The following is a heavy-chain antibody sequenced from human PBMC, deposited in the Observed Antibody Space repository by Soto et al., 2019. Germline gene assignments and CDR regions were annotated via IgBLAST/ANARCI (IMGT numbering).Heavy chain of an antibody. V-gene: IGHV4-30-4*01. Sequence: SETLSLTCTFSGGSISSGDYYWSWIRQPPGKGLEWIGYIYYSGSTYYNPSLKSRVTISVDTSKNQFSLKLSSVTAADTAVYYCARDREYSSSWNSYYYGMDVWGQGTTVTVSS. J-gene: IGHJ6*02. CDR1: GGSISSGDYY. D-gene: IGHD6-13*01. CDR2: IYYSGST. CDR3: ARDREYSSSWNSYYYGMDV.